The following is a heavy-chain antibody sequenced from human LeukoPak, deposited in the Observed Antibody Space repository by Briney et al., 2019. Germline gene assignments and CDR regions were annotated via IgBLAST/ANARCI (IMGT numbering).Heavy chain of an antibody. CDR3: VGGMGNY. CDR1: GFTFTTYW. Sequence: GGSLRLSCAASGFTFTTYWMHWVRQAPGKGLVWVSRINTDGKIITYADSVEGRFTISRDNAKNTVYLQMKSLRVEDTAVYYCVGGMGNYWGQGTLVTVSS. CDR2: INTDGKII. V-gene: IGHV3-74*03. D-gene: IGHD7-27*01. J-gene: IGHJ4*02.